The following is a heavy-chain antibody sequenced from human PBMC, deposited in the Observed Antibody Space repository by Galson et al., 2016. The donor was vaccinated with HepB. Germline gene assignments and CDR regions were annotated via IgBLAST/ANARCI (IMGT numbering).Heavy chain of an antibody. CDR3: ARNFSSSSGLDF. V-gene: IGHV1-18*01. Sequence: SVKVSCKASGYTFTNHGISWVRQAPGQGLQWMGWISVYNGYTTYEQKLQDRITMTADRSTTTAFMELRSLTSDDTAVYFCARNFSSSSGLDFWGQGTLVTVS. D-gene: IGHD6-6*01. J-gene: IGHJ4*02. CDR2: ISVYNGYT. CDR1: GYTFTNHG.